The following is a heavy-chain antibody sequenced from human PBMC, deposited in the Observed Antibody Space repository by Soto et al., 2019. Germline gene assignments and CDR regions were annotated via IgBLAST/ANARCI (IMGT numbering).Heavy chain of an antibody. CDR1: GFTFSSYG. J-gene: IGHJ4*02. CDR3: AKVGDCSGGRCYVFLEK. CDR2: ISFDGSNE. D-gene: IGHD2-15*01. Sequence: GGSLRLSCAASGFTFSSYGMHWVRQAPGKGLDWVAVISFDGSNEYYAESVKGRFTISRDNSKNTLDLQMNSLRAEDTAVYYCAKVGDCSGGRCYVFLEKWGQGTLVTVSS. V-gene: IGHV3-30*18.